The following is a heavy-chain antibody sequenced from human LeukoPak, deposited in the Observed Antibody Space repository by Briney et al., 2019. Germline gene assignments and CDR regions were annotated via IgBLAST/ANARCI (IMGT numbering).Heavy chain of an antibody. CDR3: AKLFNSGYVAFDY. CDR2: ISGSGGST. V-gene: IGHV3-23*01. Sequence: GGSLRLSCAASGFTFSSYAMSWVRQAPGKGLEWVSAISGSGGSTYYADSVKGRFTISRDNSKNTLYLQMNSPRAEDTAVYYCAKLFNSGYVAFDYWGQGTLVTVSS. D-gene: IGHD5-12*01. J-gene: IGHJ4*02. CDR1: GFTFSSYA.